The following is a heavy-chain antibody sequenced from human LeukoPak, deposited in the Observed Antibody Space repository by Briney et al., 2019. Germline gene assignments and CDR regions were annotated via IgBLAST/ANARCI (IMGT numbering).Heavy chain of an antibody. J-gene: IGHJ4*02. CDR3: ARGGVDY. CDR2: ISTSSNYR. V-gene: IGHV3-21*01. D-gene: IGHD3-10*01. CDR1: GFTFSSYN. Sequence: GGSLRLSCAASGFTFSSYNMNWVRQAPGKGLEWVSSISTSSNYRYYADSVKGRFTISRDNAKNTLYLQMNSLRAEDTAVYYCARGGVDYWGQGTLVTVSS.